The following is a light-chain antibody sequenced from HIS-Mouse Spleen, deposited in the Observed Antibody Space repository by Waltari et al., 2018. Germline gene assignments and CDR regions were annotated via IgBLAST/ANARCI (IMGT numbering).Light chain of an antibody. CDR3: CSYAGSSTVV. CDR1: SSDVGSYTL. V-gene: IGLV2-23*01. Sequence: QSALTQPASVSGSPGQSITTSCTGTSSDVGSYTLSSWYQQHPGKAPKLMIYEGSKRPSGVSNRFSGSKSGNTASLTISGLQAEDEADYYCCSYAGSSTVVFGGGTKLTVL. CDR2: EGS. J-gene: IGLJ2*01.